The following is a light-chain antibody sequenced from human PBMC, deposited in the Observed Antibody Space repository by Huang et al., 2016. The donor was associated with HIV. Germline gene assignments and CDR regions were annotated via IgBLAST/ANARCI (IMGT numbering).Light chain of an antibody. CDR3: QQYNKWPPEYT. J-gene: IGKJ2*01. CDR2: AAS. V-gene: IGKV3-15*01. Sequence: VMMSQSPATLAASPGERVTLPCGASQSVNTNLAWYQQKPGQPPRLLIYAASTRATGVPARCAGSGSGTEFTLTIDSLQSDDVAVYYCQQYNKWPPEYTFGQGTRLEIK. CDR1: QSVNTN.